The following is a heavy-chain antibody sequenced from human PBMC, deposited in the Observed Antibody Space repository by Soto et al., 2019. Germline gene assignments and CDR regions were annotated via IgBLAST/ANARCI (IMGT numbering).Heavy chain of an antibody. D-gene: IGHD6-19*01. CDR2: IDSSGEK. J-gene: IGHJ5*02. CDR1: GLSITDSEMG. V-gene: IGHV2-26*01. Sequence: QVTLKESGPVRVKPTETLTLRGTVSGLSITDSEMGVSWIRQPPGQPLEWLAHIDSSGEKSYRTFLKSRLAISKDTSKSQIVLTMTNMDPADTATYYCARRHLAVAVSPWFDPWGQGIPVTVSS. CDR3: ARRHLAVAVSPWFDP.